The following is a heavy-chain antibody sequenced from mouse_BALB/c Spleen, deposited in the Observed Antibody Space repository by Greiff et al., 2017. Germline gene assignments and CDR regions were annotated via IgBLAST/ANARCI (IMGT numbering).Heavy chain of an antibody. Sequence: EVKVVESGGGLVKPGGSLKLSCAASGFTFSDYYMYWVRQTPEKRLEWVATISDGGSYTYYPDSVKGRFTISRDNAKNNLYLQMSSLKSEDTAMYYCARGTTNYYAMDYWGQGTSVTVSS. CDR3: ARGTTNYYAMDY. V-gene: IGHV5-4*02. J-gene: IGHJ4*01. D-gene: IGHD6-1*01. CDR1: GFTFSDYY. CDR2: ISDGGSYT.